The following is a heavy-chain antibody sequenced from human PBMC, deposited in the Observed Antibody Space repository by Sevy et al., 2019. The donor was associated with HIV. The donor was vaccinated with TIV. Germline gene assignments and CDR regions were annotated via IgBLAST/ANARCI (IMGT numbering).Heavy chain of an antibody. CDR3: AKDLRGNSVSYFDY. CDR2: LGQTGRST. J-gene: IGHJ4*02. D-gene: IGHD1-1*01. V-gene: IGHV3-23*01. CDR1: GFTFANYA. Sequence: GGSLRLSCAASGFTFANYAMSWVRQAPGRGLEWVSSLGQTGRSTYYGDSVKGRFTIFRDNSKNTLYLQMNSLRAEDTALYSCAKDLRGNSVSYFDYWGQGSLVTVSS.